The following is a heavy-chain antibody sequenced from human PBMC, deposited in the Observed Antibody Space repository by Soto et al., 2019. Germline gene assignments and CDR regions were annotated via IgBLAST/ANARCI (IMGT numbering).Heavy chain of an antibody. CDR2: INPGSGYT. J-gene: IGHJ4*02. Sequence: QVQFVQSGAEVKKPGASVRLSCKPSGYTLPNYSIQWVRQAAGQGLQWLGWINPGSGYTEYSQRFHCRVTLSRDNSASTFYMDLTSLTSEDTAVYFCTRDLNGGNPFDYWGQGTLVTVSS. V-gene: IGHV1-3*01. D-gene: IGHD2-8*01. CDR3: TRDLNGGNPFDY. CDR1: GYTLPNYS.